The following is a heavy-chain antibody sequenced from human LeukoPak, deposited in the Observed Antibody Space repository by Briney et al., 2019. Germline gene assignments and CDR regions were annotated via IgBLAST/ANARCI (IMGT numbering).Heavy chain of an antibody. Sequence: GRSLRLSCAASGFTFSSYGMHWVRQAPGKGLEWVAVISYDGSNKYYADSVKGRFTISRDNSKNTLYLQMNSLRAEDTAVYYCARATPSPDYWGQGTLVTVSS. V-gene: IGHV3-30*03. CDR3: ARATPSPDY. J-gene: IGHJ4*02. D-gene: IGHD4-23*01. CDR1: GFTFSSYG. CDR2: ISYDGSNK.